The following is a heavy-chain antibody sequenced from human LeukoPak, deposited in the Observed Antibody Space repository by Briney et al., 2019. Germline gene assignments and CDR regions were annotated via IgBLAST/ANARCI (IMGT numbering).Heavy chain of an antibody. CDR3: ARQVLMVYAMNNWFDP. D-gene: IGHD2-8*01. V-gene: IGHV4-39*01. CDR1: GGSISSSSYY. J-gene: IGHJ5*02. Sequence: PETLSLTCTVSGGSISSSSYYWGWIRQPPGKGLEWIGSIYYSGSTYYNPSLKSRVTISVDTSKNQFSLKLSSVTAADTAVYYCARQVLMVYAMNNWFDPWGQGTLVTVSS. CDR2: IYYSGST.